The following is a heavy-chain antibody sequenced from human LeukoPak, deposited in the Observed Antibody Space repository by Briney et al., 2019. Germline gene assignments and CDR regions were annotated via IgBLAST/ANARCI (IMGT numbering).Heavy chain of an antibody. V-gene: IGHV3-30*02. J-gene: IGHJ5*02. Sequence: GGSLRLSCVASGFSFSSYGMHWVRQAPGKGLEWVAFMPYDGSNKFYADSVKGRFTISRDNSKNTLYLQVNSLRNEDTAVYYCATGNSLRYFDWLLPWGQGTLVTVSS. CDR2: MPYDGSNK. CDR1: GFSFSSYG. CDR3: ATGNSLRYFDWLLP. D-gene: IGHD3-9*01.